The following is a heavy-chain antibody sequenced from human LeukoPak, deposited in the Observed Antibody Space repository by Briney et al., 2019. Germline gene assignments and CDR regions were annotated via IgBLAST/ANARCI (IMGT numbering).Heavy chain of an antibody. CDR3: ARYYYGSGSENWFDP. J-gene: IGHJ5*02. Sequence: SETLSLTCTVSGGSISSSGYSWGWVRQPPGKGLEWIGSIYYSGSAYYNPSLQSRVAISVDTSKTQFSLKLSSVTAADTAVYYCARYYYGSGSENWFDPWGQGTLVTVSS. D-gene: IGHD3-10*01. V-gene: IGHV4-39*07. CDR2: IYYSGSA. CDR1: GGSISSSGYS.